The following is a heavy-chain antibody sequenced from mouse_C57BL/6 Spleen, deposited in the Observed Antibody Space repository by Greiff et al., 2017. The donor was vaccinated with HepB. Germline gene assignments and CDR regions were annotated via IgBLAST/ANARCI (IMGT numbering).Heavy chain of an antibody. CDR1: GYTFTSYW. CDR3: ARWIYYDYDGDY. Sequence: VQLQQPGAELVRPGSSVKLSCKASGYTFTSYWLDWVKQRPGQGLEWIGNIYPSDSETHYNQKFKDKATLTVDKSSSTAYMKLSSLTSEDSAVYYCARWIYYDYDGDYWGQGTTLTVSS. J-gene: IGHJ2*01. D-gene: IGHD2-4*01. V-gene: IGHV1-61*01. CDR2: IYPSDSET.